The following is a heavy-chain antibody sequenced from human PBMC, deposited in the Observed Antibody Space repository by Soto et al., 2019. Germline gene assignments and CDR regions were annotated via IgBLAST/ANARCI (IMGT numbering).Heavy chain of an antibody. CDR1: GFTFSSYW. V-gene: IGHV3-74*01. J-gene: IGHJ5*02. CDR3: ARVQYCSGGSCYSWFDP. Sequence: EVQLVESGGGLVQPGGSLRLSCAASGFTFSSYWMHWVRQGPGKGLVWVSRINSDGSSTNYADSVKGRFTISRDNAKNTLYLQMNSLRADDTAVYYCARVQYCSGGSCYSWFDPWGQGTLVTVSS. CDR2: INSDGSST. D-gene: IGHD2-15*01.